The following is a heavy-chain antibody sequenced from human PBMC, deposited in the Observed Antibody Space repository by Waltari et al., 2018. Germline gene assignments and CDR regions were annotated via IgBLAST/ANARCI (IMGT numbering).Heavy chain of an antibody. CDR3: ARKTWETARSDY. V-gene: IGHV1-8*01. CDR2: KNPNSGNT. J-gene: IGHJ4*02. Sequence: QVQLVQSGAEVKKPGASVKVSCKASGYTFTSYDINWVRQATGQGLEWMGWKNPNSGNTGYAQKFQGRGTMTRNTSISTAYMELSSLRSEDTAVYYCARKTWETARSDYWGQGTLVTVSS. D-gene: IGHD1-26*01. CDR1: GYTFTSYD.